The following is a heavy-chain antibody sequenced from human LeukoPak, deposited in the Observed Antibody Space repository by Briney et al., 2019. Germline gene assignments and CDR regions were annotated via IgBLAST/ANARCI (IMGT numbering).Heavy chain of an antibody. CDR2: INHSGST. J-gene: IGHJ3*02. CDR1: GGSFSGYY. V-gene: IGHV4-34*01. CDR3: ARYPIVVVPAATSDDAFDI. Sequence: PSETLSLTCAVYGGSFSGYYWSWIRQPPGKGLEWIGEINHSGSTNYNPSLKSRVTISVDTSKNQFSLKLSSVTAADTAVYYCARYPIVVVPAATSDDAFDIWGQGTMVTASS. D-gene: IGHD2-2*01.